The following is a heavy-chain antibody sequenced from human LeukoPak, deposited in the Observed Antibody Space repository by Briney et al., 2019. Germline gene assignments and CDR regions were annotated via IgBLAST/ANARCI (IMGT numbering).Heavy chain of an antibody. D-gene: IGHD3-9*01. V-gene: IGHV4-59*08. J-gene: IGHJ4*02. CDR3: ARDILTGPIDY. CDR1: GGSISSYY. CDR2: IYYSGST. Sequence: PSETLSLTCTVSGGSISSYYWSWIRQPLGKGLEWIGYIYYSGSTNYNPSLKSRVTISVDTSKNQFSLKLSSVTAADTAVYYCARDILTGPIDYWGQGTLVTVSS.